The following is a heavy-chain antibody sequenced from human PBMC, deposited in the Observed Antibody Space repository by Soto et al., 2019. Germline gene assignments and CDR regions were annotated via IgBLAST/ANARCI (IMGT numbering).Heavy chain of an antibody. V-gene: IGHV3-23*01. J-gene: IGHJ3*01. CDR1: DSTIRRYA. CDR3: AKNGDFDYDAFEV. Sequence: GGSLRLSCAASDSTIRRYAMSWVRQAPGKGLEWVSGITGNSARIYYADSVKGRFSISRDNSKNTLYLQMDTLRAEDTAVYYCAKNGDFDYDAFEVWGQGTVVTVSS. D-gene: IGHD3-16*01. CDR2: ITGNSARI.